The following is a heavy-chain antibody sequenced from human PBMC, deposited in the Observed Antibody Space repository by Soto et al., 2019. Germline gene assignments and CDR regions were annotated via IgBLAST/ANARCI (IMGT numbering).Heavy chain of an antibody. J-gene: IGHJ3*02. V-gene: IGHV4-59*08. Sequence: QVQLQESGPGLVKPSETLSLTCTVSGGSISSYYWSWIRQPPGKGLEWIGYIYYSGSTNYNPSLXTXPXLXXATSKTQFSLQLSSVTAADTAVCFCASRYGSFFDIWGQGTMVTVSS. CDR2: IYYSGST. D-gene: IGHD3-10*01. CDR3: ASRYGSFFDI. CDR1: GGSISSYY.